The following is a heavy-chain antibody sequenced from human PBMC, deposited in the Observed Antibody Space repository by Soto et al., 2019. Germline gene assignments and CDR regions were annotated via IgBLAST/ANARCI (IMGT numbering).Heavy chain of an antibody. J-gene: IGHJ4*02. CDR3: ASGRLQYSSGWYYFDY. D-gene: IGHD6-19*01. CDR1: GYTFTSYA. Sequence: ASVKVSCKASGYTFTSYAMHWVRQAPGQRLEWMGWINAGNGNKKYSQKFQGRVTITRDTSASTAYMELSSLRSEDTAVYYCASGRLQYSSGWYYFDYWGQGTLVTVSS. V-gene: IGHV1-3*01. CDR2: INAGNGNK.